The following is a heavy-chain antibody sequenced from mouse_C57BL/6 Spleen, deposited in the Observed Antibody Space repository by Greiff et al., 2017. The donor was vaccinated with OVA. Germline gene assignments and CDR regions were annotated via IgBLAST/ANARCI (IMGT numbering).Heavy chain of an antibody. CDR1: GYSFTSYY. CDR3: ASRLAD. D-gene: IGHD4-1*01. Sequence: VQRVESGPELVKPGASVKISCKASGYSFTSYYIHWVKQRPGQGLEWIGWIYPGSGNTKYNEKFKGKATLTADTSSSTAYMQLSSLTSEDSAVYYCASRLADWGQGTTLTVSS. CDR2: IYPGSGNT. J-gene: IGHJ2*01. V-gene: IGHV1-66*01.